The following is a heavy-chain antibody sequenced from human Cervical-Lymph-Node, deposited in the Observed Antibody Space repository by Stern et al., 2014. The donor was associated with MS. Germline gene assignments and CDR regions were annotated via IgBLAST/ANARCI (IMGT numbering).Heavy chain of an antibody. CDR2: IRNKVKNYAT. Sequence: EVQLVESGGGLVQPGGSLKVSCAASGFTFSASVIHWVRQAPGKGLEWVGRIRNKVKNYATAYAVSVEGRFTISRDDSKNTAYLHMSSLKVEDTAVYYCAPSSAIWGRGTMVTVSS. V-gene: IGHV3-73*02. CDR1: GFTFSASV. CDR3: APSSAI. J-gene: IGHJ3*02.